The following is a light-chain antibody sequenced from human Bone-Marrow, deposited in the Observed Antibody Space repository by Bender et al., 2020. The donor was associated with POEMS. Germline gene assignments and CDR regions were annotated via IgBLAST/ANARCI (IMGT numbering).Light chain of an antibody. Sequence: QSVLTQPPSASGTPGQSVIISCSGTDSNFGGNNVNWYQHLPGTAPRLVVYSNYQRPSGVSNRFSGSKSGNTASLTISGLQAEDEAYYYCSSYAGGSSWVFGGGTRLTVL. CDR2: SNY. CDR3: SSYAGGSSWV. V-gene: IGLV1-44*01. J-gene: IGLJ3*02. CDR1: DSNFGGNN.